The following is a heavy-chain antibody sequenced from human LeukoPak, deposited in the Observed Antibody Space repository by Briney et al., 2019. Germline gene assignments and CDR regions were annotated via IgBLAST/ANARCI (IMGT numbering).Heavy chain of an antibody. CDR2: IHYSGST. D-gene: IGHD1-26*01. CDR1: RGSISGNY. J-gene: IGHJ3*02. V-gene: IGHV4-59*01. CDR3: ASPSGSYYGFDI. Sequence: SETLSLTCTVSRGSISGNYWSWIRQPPGKGLEWIGYIHYSGSTNYNPSLKSRVTISLDTSKNQFSLRLSSVTAADTAVYYCASPSGSYYGFDIWGQGTKVTVSS.